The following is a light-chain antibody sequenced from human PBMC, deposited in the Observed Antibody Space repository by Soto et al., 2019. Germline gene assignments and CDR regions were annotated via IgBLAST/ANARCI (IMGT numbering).Light chain of an antibody. CDR1: SSDVGSYNL. J-gene: IGLJ2*01. CDR2: EGT. V-gene: IGLV2-23*01. CDR3: SSYAGPNTLI. Sequence: QSVLTQPASVSGSPGQSITISCTGTSSDVGSYNLVSWFQQYPSKAPKLIIYEGTKRPSGVSNRFSGSKSGNTASLTISGLQSEDEAAYYCSSYAGPNTLIFGGGTQLTVL.